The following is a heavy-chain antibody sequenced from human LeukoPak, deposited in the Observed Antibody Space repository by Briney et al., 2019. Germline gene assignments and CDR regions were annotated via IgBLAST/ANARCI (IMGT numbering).Heavy chain of an antibody. Sequence: PGGSLRLSCAASGFTFSSYSMNCVRQAPGKGLEWISYISSSGYSIYYADSVKGRFTISRDNAKNSLYLQMNSLRAEDTAVYYCASGLGGLYSNYNWFDPWGQGTLVTVSS. CDR2: ISSSGYSI. V-gene: IGHV3-48*01. D-gene: IGHD4-11*01. CDR3: ASGLGGLYSNYNWFDP. CDR1: GFTFSSYS. J-gene: IGHJ5*02.